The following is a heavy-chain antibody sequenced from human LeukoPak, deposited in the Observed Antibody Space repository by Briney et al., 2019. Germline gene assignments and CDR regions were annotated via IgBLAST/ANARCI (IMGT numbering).Heavy chain of an antibody. CDR1: GFTFSSYE. J-gene: IGHJ4*02. D-gene: IGHD3-22*01. CDR2: ITGSSSTI. CDR3: AREELGSSGYSSLDC. Sequence: PGGSLRLSCVASGFTFSSYEMNWVRQAPRKGPEGVSYITGSSSTIYYADSVKGRFTISRDNAKNSLYLQMNSLRAEDTAVYYCAREELGSSGYSSLDCWGQGTLVTVSS. V-gene: IGHV3-48*03.